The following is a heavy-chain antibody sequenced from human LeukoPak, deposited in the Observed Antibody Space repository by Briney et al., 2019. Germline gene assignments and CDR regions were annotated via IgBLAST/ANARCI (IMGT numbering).Heavy chain of an antibody. CDR3: ARSLPMVRGLGASD. CDR1: GYTFTGYY. J-gene: IGHJ4*01. V-gene: IGHV1-2*02. D-gene: IGHD3-10*01. Sequence: GASVKVSCKASGYTFTGYYMHWVRQAPGQGLEWMGWINPNSGGTNYAQKFQGRVTMTRDTSISTAYMELSRLRSDDTAVYYCARSLPMVRGLGASDWGHGTLVTVSS. CDR2: INPNSGGT.